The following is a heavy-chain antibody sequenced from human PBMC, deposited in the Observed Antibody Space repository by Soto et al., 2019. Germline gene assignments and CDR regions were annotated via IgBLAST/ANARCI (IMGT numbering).Heavy chain of an antibody. V-gene: IGHV3-21*01. D-gene: IGHD3-22*01. Sequence: PGGSLRLSCAASGFTFSSYSMNWVRQAPGKGLEWVSSISSSSSYIYYADSVKGRFTISRDNAKNSLYLQMNSLRAEDTAVYYCARDLSPGYYYDSSGYYYYYYGMDVWGQGTTVTVSS. J-gene: IGHJ6*02. CDR1: GFTFSSYS. CDR2: ISSSSSYI. CDR3: ARDLSPGYYYDSSGYYYYYYGMDV.